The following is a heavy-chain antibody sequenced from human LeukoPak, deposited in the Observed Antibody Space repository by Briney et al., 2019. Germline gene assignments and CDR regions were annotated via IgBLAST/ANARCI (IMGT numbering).Heavy chain of an antibody. CDR1: GGSIISAGYS. V-gene: IGHV4-30-4*07. Sequence: SQTLSLTCTVSGGSIISAGYSWSWIRQSPEKGLEYIGYIYSSGSTYSNPSLKSRITISIDTSKNQFSLEVNSVTAADTAVYFCARETIPRMGVRGSGLDYWGQGTLVTVSS. D-gene: IGHD3-10*01. J-gene: IGHJ4*02. CDR2: IYSSGST. CDR3: ARETIPRMGVRGSGLDY.